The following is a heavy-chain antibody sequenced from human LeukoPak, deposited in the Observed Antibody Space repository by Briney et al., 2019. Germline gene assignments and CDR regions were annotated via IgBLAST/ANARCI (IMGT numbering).Heavy chain of an antibody. CDR1: GFTFSSNW. J-gene: IGHJ6*04. Sequence: GGSLRLSCTASGFTFSSNWMTWVRQAPGKGLEWVANINEDGGGRYYVDSVKGRFTISRDNARNSVHLEVNNLRAEDTAVYYCAARRCSIAACRASSYRCFDFWGKGTTVIVSS. V-gene: IGHV3-7*01. D-gene: IGHD2-2*01. CDR3: AARRCSIAACRASSYRCFDF. CDR2: INEDGGGR.